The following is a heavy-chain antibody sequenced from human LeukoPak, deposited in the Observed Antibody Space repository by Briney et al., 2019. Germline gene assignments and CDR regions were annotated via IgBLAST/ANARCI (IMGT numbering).Heavy chain of an antibody. CDR3: ARNPASGSYQEYFDY. J-gene: IGHJ4*02. Sequence: GGPLRLSRAASGFSFSSYAMHWVRQAPGKGLEWVAVMLYDGRNEYYADSVKGRFTISRDNSKSTLYLQMNSLRAEDTAVYYCARNPASGSYQEYFDYWGQGTLVTVSS. D-gene: IGHD1-26*01. V-gene: IGHV3-33*01. CDR1: GFSFSSYA. CDR2: MLYDGRNE.